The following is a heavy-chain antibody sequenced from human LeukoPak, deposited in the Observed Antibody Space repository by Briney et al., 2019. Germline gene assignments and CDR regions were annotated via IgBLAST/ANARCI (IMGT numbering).Heavy chain of an antibody. D-gene: IGHD6-19*01. CDR2: ISRSGDNT. Sequence: GGSLRLSCATSGFTFSNYAINWIRRAPGKGLEWVSAISRSGDNTYYADSVKGRFTISRDNAKNTLYPQMNSLRAEDTAVYYCARDRGSSGWYFDYWGQGTLVTVSS. J-gene: IGHJ4*02. V-gene: IGHV3-23*01. CDR1: GFTFSNYA. CDR3: ARDRGSSGWYFDY.